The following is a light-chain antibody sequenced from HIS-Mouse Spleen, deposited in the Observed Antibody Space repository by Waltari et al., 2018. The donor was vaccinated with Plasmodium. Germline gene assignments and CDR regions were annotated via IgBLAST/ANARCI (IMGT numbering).Light chain of an antibody. CDR1: SGPVSTSYY. Sequence: QTVVTQEPSFSVSPGGTVTLTCGLSSGPVSTSYYPSWYQQTPGQAPRTLIYSTNTRSSGVPDRCSGSSLGNKAALTITGAQADDESDYYCVLYMGSGIWVFGGGTKLTVL. J-gene: IGLJ2*01. CDR3: VLYMGSGIWV. V-gene: IGLV8-61*01. CDR2: STN.